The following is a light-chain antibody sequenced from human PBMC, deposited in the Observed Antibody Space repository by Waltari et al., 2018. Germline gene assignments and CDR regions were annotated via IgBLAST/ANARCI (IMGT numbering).Light chain of an antibody. CDR1: QRISDY. CDR3: QQKYTTPRT. Sequence: DIQMTQSPTSLSASVGDRVTITCRASQRISDYLNWYQQKPGEAPKLLIYSASNLHSGVPSRCSGSGSGTDFTLTITNLQSDDFATYYCQQKYTTPRTFGHGTKVEVK. J-gene: IGKJ1*01. CDR2: SAS. V-gene: IGKV1-39*01.